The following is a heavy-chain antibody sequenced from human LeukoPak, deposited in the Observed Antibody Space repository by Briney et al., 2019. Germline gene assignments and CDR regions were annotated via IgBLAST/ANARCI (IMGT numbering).Heavy chain of an antibody. CDR3: ARFQQFIGWFDP. CDR1: GGSISSSSYY. V-gene: IGHV4-39*01. CDR2: IYYSGST. J-gene: IGHJ5*02. Sequence: SETLSLTCTVSGGSISSSSYYWGWIRQPPGKGLEWIGSIYYSGSTYYNPSLKSRVTISVDTSKNQFSLKLSSVTAADTAVYYCARFQQFIGWFDPWGQGTLVTVSS. D-gene: IGHD4-11*01.